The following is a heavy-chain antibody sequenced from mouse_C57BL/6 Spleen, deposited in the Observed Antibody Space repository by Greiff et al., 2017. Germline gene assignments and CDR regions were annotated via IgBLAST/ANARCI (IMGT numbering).Heavy chain of an antibody. CDR3: ACYDYDGGSFDY. V-gene: IGHV1-22*01. Sequence: VQLQQSGPELVKPGASVKLSCKASGYTFTDYNMHWVKQSHGKSLEWIGYINPNNGGTSYNQKFKGKATLTVNKSSSTAYMELRSLTSEDSAVYYCACYDYDGGSFDYWGQGTTLTVSS. CDR2: INPNNGGT. J-gene: IGHJ2*01. CDR1: GYTFTDYN. D-gene: IGHD2-4*01.